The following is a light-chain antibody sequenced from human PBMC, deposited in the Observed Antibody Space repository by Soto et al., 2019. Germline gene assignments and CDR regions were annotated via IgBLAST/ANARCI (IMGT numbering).Light chain of an antibody. V-gene: IGLV2-23*02. Sequence: QSALTQPASVSGSPGQSITISCTGTSSDVGSYHLVSWYQQHPGKAPKLMIYEVSKRPSGVSNRFSGSKSGNTASLTISGVQAEDEADYYCCSDAGSKGVVFGGGTKLTVL. CDR3: CSDAGSKGVV. J-gene: IGLJ2*01. CDR2: EVS. CDR1: SSDVGSYHL.